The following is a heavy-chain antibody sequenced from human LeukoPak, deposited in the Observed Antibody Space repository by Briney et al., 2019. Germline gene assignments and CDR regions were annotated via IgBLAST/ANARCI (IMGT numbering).Heavy chain of an antibody. D-gene: IGHD2-2*01. CDR2: ISGSGGST. CDR1: GGTFSSYA. J-gene: IGHJ6*02. V-gene: IGHV3-23*01. Sequence: GASVKVSCKASGGTFSSYAMSWVRQAPGKGLEWVSAISGSGGSTYYADSVKGRFTISRDNSKNTLYLQMNSLRAEDTAVYYCAKSRDIVVVPAATDYYGMDVWGQGTTVTVSS. CDR3: AKSRDIVVVPAATDYYGMDV.